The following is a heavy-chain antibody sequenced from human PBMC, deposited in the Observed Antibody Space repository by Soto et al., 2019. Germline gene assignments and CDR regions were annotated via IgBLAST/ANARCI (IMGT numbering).Heavy chain of an antibody. Sequence: GGSLTLSCAASGFTFSSYGMHWVRPAPGKGLEWVAVIWYDGSNKYYADSVKGRFTISRDNSKNTLYLQMNSLRAEDTAVYYCARAVVLMVDGMDVWGQGTTVTVSS. CDR2: IWYDGSNK. J-gene: IGHJ6*02. CDR3: ARAVVLMVDGMDV. D-gene: IGHD2-8*01. CDR1: GFTFSSYG. V-gene: IGHV3-33*01.